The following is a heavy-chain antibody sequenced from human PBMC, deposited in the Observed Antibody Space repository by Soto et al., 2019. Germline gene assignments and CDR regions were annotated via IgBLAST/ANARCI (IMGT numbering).Heavy chain of an antibody. CDR1: GGSISNSSYY. CDR3: ARRPLYGGYESY. D-gene: IGHD5-12*01. CDR2: IYYSGST. Sequence: QLQLQESGPGLVKPSETLSLTCTVSGGSISNSSYYWGWIRQPPGKGLEWIGSIYYSGSTYYNPSLKSRVTISVDTSKNQFSLKLSSVTAADTAVYYCARRPLYGGYESYWGQGTLVTVSS. J-gene: IGHJ4*02. V-gene: IGHV4-39*01.